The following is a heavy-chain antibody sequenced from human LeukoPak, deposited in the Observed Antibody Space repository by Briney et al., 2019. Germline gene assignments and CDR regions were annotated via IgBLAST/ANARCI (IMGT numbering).Heavy chain of an antibody. Sequence: ASVKVSCKTSGYTFTNYDTNWVRQATGQGLEWMGWINPKSGRTGYAQKFQGRVTITRNTSISTAYMELSSLRSEDTAVYYCARETSSRYFDYWGQGTLLTVSS. V-gene: IGHV1-8*03. CDR1: GYTFTNYD. J-gene: IGHJ4*02. CDR2: INPKSGRT. CDR3: ARETSSRYFDY.